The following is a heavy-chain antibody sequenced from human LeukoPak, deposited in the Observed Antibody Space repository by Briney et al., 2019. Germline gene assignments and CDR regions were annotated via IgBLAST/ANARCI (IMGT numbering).Heavy chain of an antibody. CDR2: IYPGDSDT. CDR3: ARGSSYYGY. CDR1: GYSFTNFL. Sequence: ESLEVSCKASGYSFTNFLIPWVRQVPGEGLEWMGIIYPGDSDTRYSPSFQGQVTMSADKSISTAYLQWSSLKASDTAMYYCARGSSYYGYWGQGTLVTVSS. J-gene: IGHJ4*02. D-gene: IGHD3-10*01. V-gene: IGHV5-51*01.